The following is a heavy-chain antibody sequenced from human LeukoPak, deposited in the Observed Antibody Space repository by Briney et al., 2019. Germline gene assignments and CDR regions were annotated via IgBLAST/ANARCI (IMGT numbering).Heavy chain of an antibody. D-gene: IGHD2-15*01. J-gene: IGHJ4*02. CDR2: IYPGDSDT. CDR3: ARHAVGLGGGSCPPFDY. V-gene: IGHV5-51*01. Sequence: GESLKISCKGSGYSFTSYSIGGVRQMPGKGLEWRGIIYPGDSDTRYSPSFQGQVTISADKSISTAYLQWSSLKASDTAMYYCARHAVGLGGGSCPPFDYWGQGTLVTVSS. CDR1: GYSFTSYS.